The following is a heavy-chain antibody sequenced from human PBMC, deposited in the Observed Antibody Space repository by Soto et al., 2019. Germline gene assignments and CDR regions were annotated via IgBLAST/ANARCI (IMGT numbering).Heavy chain of an antibody. D-gene: IGHD2-2*01. V-gene: IGHV3-23*01. CDR1: GFTFTNYA. CDR2: ISSSGGST. Sequence: EVQLLESGGGLVQPGGFLRLSCAASGFTFTNYAMAWVRQAPGKGLQWVSGISSSGGSTYYADYVKGRFTISRDNSKNTVYLQINSVRAEDTVLYYCARRRNVVSGAEKPGESYYYYGMDVWGQGTTVTVSS. J-gene: IGHJ6*02. CDR3: ARRRNVVSGAEKPGESYYYYGMDV.